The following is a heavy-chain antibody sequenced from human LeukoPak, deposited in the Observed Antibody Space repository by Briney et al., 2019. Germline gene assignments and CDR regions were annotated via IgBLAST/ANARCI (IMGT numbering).Heavy chain of an antibody. CDR3: ATYVEMATIVSGEY. D-gene: IGHD5-24*01. Sequence: PSETLSLTCTGSGGSISSYYWSWIRQPPGKGLEWIGEINHSGSTNYNPSLKSRVTISVDTSKNQFSLKLSSVTAADTAVYYCATYVEMATIVSGEYWGQGTLVTVSS. CDR1: GGSISSYY. CDR2: INHSGST. J-gene: IGHJ4*02. V-gene: IGHV4-34*01.